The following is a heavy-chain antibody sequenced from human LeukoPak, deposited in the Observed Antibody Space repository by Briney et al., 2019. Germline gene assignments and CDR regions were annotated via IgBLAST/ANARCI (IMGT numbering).Heavy chain of an antibody. V-gene: IGHV3-48*01. CDR3: AKPHFDD. J-gene: IGHJ4*02. CDR1: GFTFSSYS. Sequence: GGSLRLSCAASGFTFSSYSMNWVRQAPGKGLEWLSHISSTSSTIYYADSVMGRFTISRDNAKNSLYLQMNSLRAEDTAVYYCAKPHFDDWGQGTLVTVSS. CDR2: ISSTSSTI.